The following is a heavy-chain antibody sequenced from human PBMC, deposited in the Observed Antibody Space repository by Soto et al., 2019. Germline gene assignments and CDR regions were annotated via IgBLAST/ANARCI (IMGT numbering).Heavy chain of an antibody. J-gene: IGHJ4*02. CDR3: ASTKYYDFWSGYFLYFDY. V-gene: IGHV4-59*01. Sequence: SETLSLTCTVSGGSISSYYWSWIRQPPGKGLEWIGYIYYSGSTNYNPSLKSRVTISVDTSKNQFSLKLSSVTAADTAVYYCASTKYYDFWSGYFLYFDYWGQGTLVTVSS. CDR2: IYYSGST. CDR1: GGSISSYY. D-gene: IGHD3-3*01.